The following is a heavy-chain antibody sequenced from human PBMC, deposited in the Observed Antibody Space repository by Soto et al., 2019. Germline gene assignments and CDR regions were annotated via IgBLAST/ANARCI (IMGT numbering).Heavy chain of an antibody. V-gene: IGHV3-33*01. CDR2: IWYDGSHK. Sequence: QVQLVESGGGVVEPGGALRLSCAASGFTFRNHGMHWVRQAPGKGLEWLTVIWYDGSHKYYADSVKGRFTTSRDNSENSLAPEMTRMRAEETAVYYCVTSPEGGSRGGGDLWGQGTLVTVSS. CDR3: VTSPEGGSRGGGDL. J-gene: IGHJ5*02. D-gene: IGHD6-13*01. CDR1: GFTFRNHG.